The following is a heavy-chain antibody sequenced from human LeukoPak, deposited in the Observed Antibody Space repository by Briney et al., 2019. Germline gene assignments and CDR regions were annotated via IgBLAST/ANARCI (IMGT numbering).Heavy chain of an antibody. CDR2: IYYSGST. Sequence: SETLSLTCTASGGSISSYYWSWIRQPPGKGLEWIGYIYYSGSTYYNPSLKSRVTISVDTSKNQFSLKLSSVTAADTAVYYCARTYDFWSGYPRYFDYWGQGTLVTVSS. V-gene: IGHV4-59*06. J-gene: IGHJ4*02. CDR1: GGSISSYY. D-gene: IGHD3-3*01. CDR3: ARTYDFWSGYPRYFDY.